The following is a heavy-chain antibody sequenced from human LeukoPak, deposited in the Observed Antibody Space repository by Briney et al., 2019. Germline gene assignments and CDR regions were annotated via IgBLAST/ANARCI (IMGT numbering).Heavy chain of an antibody. J-gene: IGHJ4*02. D-gene: IGHD3-9*01. V-gene: IGHV1-18*01. CDR3: ARDQRHYDILTGYWTSGPFDY. Sequence: ASVKVSCKASGYTFTSYGISWVRQAPGQGLEWMGWISAYNGNTNYAQKLQGRVTMTTDTSTSTAYMELRSLRSDDTAVYYCARDQRHYDILTGYWTSGPFDYWGQGTLVTVP. CDR1: GYTFTSYG. CDR2: ISAYNGNT.